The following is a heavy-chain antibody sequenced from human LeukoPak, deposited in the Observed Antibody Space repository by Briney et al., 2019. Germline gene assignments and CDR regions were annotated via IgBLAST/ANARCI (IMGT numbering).Heavy chain of an antibody. J-gene: IGHJ4*02. CDR1: GFIFSSYW. CDR3: ARDRYSGSYSDY. Sequence: PGGSLRLSCAASGFIFSSYWMHWVRQAPGKGLVWVSRINSDGSSTSYADSVKGRFTVSRDNAKNTLYLQMNSLRAEDTAVYYCARDRYSGSYSDYWGQGTLVTVSS. CDR2: INSDGSST. V-gene: IGHV3-74*01. D-gene: IGHD1-26*01.